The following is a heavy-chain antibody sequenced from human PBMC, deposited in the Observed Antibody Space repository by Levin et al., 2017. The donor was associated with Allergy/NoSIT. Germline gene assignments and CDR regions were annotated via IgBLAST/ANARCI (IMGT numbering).Heavy chain of an antibody. D-gene: IGHD3-3*01. Sequence: ASVKVSCKASGYTFTGYYMHWVRQAPGQGLEWMGWINPNSGGTNYAQKFQGRVTMTRDTSISTAYMELSRLRSDDTAVYYCARAQYYDLEDGMDVWGQGTTVTVSS. CDR2: INPNSGGT. CDR3: ARAQYYDLEDGMDV. V-gene: IGHV1-2*02. J-gene: IGHJ6*02. CDR1: GYTFTGYY.